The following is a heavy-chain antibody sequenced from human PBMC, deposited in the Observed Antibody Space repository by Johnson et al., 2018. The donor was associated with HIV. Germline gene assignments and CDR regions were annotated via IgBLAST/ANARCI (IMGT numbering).Heavy chain of an antibody. J-gene: IGHJ3*02. Sequence: QVQLVESGGGVVQPGGSLRLSCAASGFTFSDYAMHWVRQVPGKGLEWVAFISYDGSNKYYADSVKGRFTISRDNSKNTLYLQMNSLRAEDTAVYYCARDRSSGWYGRVDAFDIWGQGTMVTVSS. CDR3: ARDRSSGWYGRVDAFDI. CDR1: GFTFSDYA. V-gene: IGHV3-30*06. CDR2: ISYDGSNK. D-gene: IGHD6-19*01.